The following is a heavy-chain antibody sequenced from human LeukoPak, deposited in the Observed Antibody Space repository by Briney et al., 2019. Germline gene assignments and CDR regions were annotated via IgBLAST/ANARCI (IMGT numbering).Heavy chain of an antibody. V-gene: IGHV4-34*01. CDR1: GGSFSGYY. D-gene: IGHD6-19*01. CDR2: INHSGST. CDR3: ARGRAGSYYYYGMDV. J-gene: IGHJ6*02. Sequence: ETLSLTCAVYGGSFSGYYWSWIRQPPGKGLEWIGEINHSGSTNYNPSLKSRVTISVDTSKNQFSLKLSSVTAADTAVYYCARGRAGSYYYYGMDVWGQGTTVTVS.